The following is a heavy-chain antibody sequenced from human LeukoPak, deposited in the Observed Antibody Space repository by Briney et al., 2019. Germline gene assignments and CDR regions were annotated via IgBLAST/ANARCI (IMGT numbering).Heavy chain of an antibody. V-gene: IGHV3-23*01. J-gene: IGHJ4*02. CDR1: GFTFSSYA. CDR3: AKGYISGWYYFDY. Sequence: GGSLRLSCASSGFTFSSYAMSWVRQAPGKGLEWVSAISGSGGSTYYADSVKGRFTISRDNSKNTLYLQMDSLRAEDTAVYYCAKGYISGWYYFDYWGQGTLVTVSS. D-gene: IGHD6-19*01. CDR2: ISGSGGST.